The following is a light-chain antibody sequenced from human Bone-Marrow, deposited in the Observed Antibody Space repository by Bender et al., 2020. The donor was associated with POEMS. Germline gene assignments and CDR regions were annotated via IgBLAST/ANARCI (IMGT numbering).Light chain of an antibody. J-gene: IGLJ1*01. V-gene: IGLV1-40*01. Sequence: QSVLTQPPSASGTPGHRVTISCSGSSSNIGTNPVNWYQQLPGTAPKLLIYGNTNRPSGVPDRFSGSKSGTSASLAIAGLQAEDEADYYCQSYDSSLGHNFVFGTGTKVTVL. CDR1: SSNIGTNP. CDR3: QSYDSSLGHNFV. CDR2: GNT.